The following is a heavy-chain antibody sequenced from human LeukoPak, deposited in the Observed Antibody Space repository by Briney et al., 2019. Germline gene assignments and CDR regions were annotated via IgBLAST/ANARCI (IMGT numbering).Heavy chain of an antibody. CDR1: GGTFSSYA. J-gene: IGHJ4*02. CDR3: ARDPARDSSGYTLYYFDY. Sequence: ASVKVSCKASGGTFSSYAISWVRQAPGQGLEWMGGIIPIFGTANYAQEFQGRVTITADESTSTAYMELSSLRSEDTAVYYCARDPARDSSGYTLYYFDYWGQGTLVTVSS. CDR2: IIPIFGTA. D-gene: IGHD3-22*01. V-gene: IGHV1-69*01.